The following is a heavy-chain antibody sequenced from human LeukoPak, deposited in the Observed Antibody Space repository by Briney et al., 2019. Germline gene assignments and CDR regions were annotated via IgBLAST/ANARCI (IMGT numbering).Heavy chain of an antibody. D-gene: IGHD4-17*01. CDR1: GFTFSNAW. CDR3: TTGIELDYGDYGSYFDY. Sequence: GGSLRLSCAASGFTFSNAWMSWVRQAPGKGLEWVGRIKSKTDGGTTDYAAPVKGRFTISRDDSKNTLYLQMNSLKTEDTAVYYCTTGIELDYGDYGSYFDYWGQGTLVTVSS. CDR2: IKSKTDGGTT. V-gene: IGHV3-15*01. J-gene: IGHJ4*02.